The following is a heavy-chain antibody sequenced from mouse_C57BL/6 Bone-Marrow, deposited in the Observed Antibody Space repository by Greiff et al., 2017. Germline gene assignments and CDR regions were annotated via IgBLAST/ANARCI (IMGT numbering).Heavy chain of an antibody. V-gene: IGHV5-17*01. CDR2: ISSGSSTI. CDR3: ARPYITTVVGGYAMDY. J-gene: IGHJ4*01. Sequence: EVNVVESGGGLVKPGGSLKLSCAASGFTFSDYGMHWVRQAPEKGLEWVAYISSGSSTIYYADTVKGRFTISRDNAKNTLFLQMTSLRSEDTAMYYCARPYITTVVGGYAMDYWGQGTSVTVSA. D-gene: IGHD1-1*01. CDR1: GFTFSDYG.